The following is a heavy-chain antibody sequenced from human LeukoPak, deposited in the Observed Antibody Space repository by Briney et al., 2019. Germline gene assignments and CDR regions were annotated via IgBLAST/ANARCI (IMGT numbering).Heavy chain of an antibody. Sequence: PGGSLRLSCAASGFTFNTHGMHWVRQAPGKGLEWVAAIWFDGSVKHYSDAVKGRFTISRDNSSNTLHLQMNSLRVEDTAVYYCAKDTAVQFLEPAFWGQGTLVTVSS. CDR1: GFTFNTHG. V-gene: IGHV3-33*06. D-gene: IGHD3-3*01. CDR2: IWFDGSVK. J-gene: IGHJ4*02. CDR3: AKDTAVQFLEPAF.